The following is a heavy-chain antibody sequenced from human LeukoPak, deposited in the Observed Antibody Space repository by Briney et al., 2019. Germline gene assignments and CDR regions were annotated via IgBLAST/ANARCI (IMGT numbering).Heavy chain of an antibody. CDR3: AKDRDGYNSGPGMDV. J-gene: IGHJ6*02. CDR1: GFTFDDYA. V-gene: IGHV3-9*01. CDR2: ISWNSGSI. Sequence: PGGSLRLSCAASGFTFDDYAMHWVRQAPGKGLEWVSGISWNSGSIGYADSVKGRFTISRDNAKNSLYLQMNSLRAEDTALYYCAKDRDGYNSGPGMDVWGQGTTVTVSS. D-gene: IGHD5-24*01.